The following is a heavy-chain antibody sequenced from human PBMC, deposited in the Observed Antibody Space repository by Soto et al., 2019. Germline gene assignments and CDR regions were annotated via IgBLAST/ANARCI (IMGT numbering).Heavy chain of an antibody. CDR1: GGSFSGYY. V-gene: IGHV4-34*01. D-gene: IGHD6-19*01. CDR2: INHSGST. J-gene: IGHJ1*01. CDR3: ARRDSSGGYVYFQH. Sequence: QVQLQQWGAGLLKPSETLSLTCAVYGGSFSGYYWSWIRQPPGKGLEWIGEINHSGSTNYNPSLKSLVTISVDTSKNQFSLKLSSVTAADTAVYYCARRDSSGGYVYFQHWGQGTLVTVSS.